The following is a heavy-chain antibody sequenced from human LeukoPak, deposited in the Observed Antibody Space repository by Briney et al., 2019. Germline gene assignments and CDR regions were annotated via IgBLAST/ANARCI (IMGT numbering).Heavy chain of an antibody. CDR2: IYYSGST. CDR3: ARAWGDSSSWYAEPNAFDI. D-gene: IGHD6-13*01. Sequence: SETLSLTCTVSGGSITESYWSWIRQPPGKGLEWIGYIYYSGSTNYNPSLKSRVTISVDMSKNQFSLKLSSVTAADTAVYYCARAWGDSSSWYAEPNAFDIWGQGTMITVSS. CDR1: GGSITESY. V-gene: IGHV4-59*01. J-gene: IGHJ3*02.